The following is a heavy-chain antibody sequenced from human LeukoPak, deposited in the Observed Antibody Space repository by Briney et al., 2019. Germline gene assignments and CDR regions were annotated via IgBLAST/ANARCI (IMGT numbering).Heavy chain of an antibody. V-gene: IGHV4-34*01. CDR3: ARGHILWWYNY. CDR1: GRSFSGYY. CDR2: ITHSGST. Sequence: PSQTLSLTCAVYGRSFSGYYLRWIRPPPPKGLEWIGEITHSGSTNYTPSLNSRVTIPVDTSKTQFSLKLSSETAADTAVYYSARGHILWWYNYWGQGTLVTVSS. D-gene: IGHD2-21*01. J-gene: IGHJ4*02.